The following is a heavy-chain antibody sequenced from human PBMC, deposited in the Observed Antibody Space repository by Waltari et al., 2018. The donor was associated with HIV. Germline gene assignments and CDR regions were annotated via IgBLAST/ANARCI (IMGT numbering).Heavy chain of an antibody. J-gene: IGHJ4*02. CDR2: IYYSGST. Sequence: LQLQESGPGLVKPSETPSLTCTVPGGSISSSSYYWGWIRQPPGKGLEWIGSIYYSGSTYYNTSLKSRVTISVDTSKNQFSLKLSSVTAADTAVYYCARVSYGSGGLDYWGQGTLVTVSS. CDR1: GGSISSSSYY. CDR3: ARVSYGSGGLDY. D-gene: IGHD3-10*01. V-gene: IGHV4-39*07.